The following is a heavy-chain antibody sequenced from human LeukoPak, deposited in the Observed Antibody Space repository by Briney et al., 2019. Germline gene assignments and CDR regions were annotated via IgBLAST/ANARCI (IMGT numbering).Heavy chain of an antibody. CDR1: GYTFTGYY. Sequence: ASVKVSCKASGYTFTGYYMHWVRQAPGQGLEWMGWINPNSGGTNYAQKFQGRVTMTRDTSISTAYMELSRLRSEDTAVYYCARDLTLRDYSSGFWGQGTLVTVSS. D-gene: IGHD6-19*01. J-gene: IGHJ4*02. CDR3: ARDLTLRDYSSGF. CDR2: INPNSGGT. V-gene: IGHV1-2*02.